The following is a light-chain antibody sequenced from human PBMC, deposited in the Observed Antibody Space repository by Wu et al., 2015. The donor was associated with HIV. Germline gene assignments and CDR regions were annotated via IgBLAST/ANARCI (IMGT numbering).Light chain of an antibody. CDR1: QSVSSY. CDR3: QQHYNWPLT. V-gene: IGKV3-11*02. J-gene: IGKJ5*01. Sequence: EILMTQSPATLSLSPGERATLSRRASQSVSSYLAWYQQKPGQAPRLLIYDASNRATGIPDRFSGSGSVRDFTLTISSLEPEDFAVYYCQQHYNWPLTFGQGTRLEIK. CDR2: DAS.